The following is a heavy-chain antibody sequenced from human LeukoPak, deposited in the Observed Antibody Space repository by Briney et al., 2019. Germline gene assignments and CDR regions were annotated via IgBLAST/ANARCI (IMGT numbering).Heavy chain of an antibody. V-gene: IGHV3-7*01. J-gene: IGHJ6*03. CDR3: ARNKLGFSEKYMDV. CDR2: IKQDGSEK. Sequence: GGSLRLSCAASGFTFSSYWMSWVRQAPGKGLEWVANIKQDGSEKYYVDSVKGRFTISRDNAKNSLYLQTNSPRAEDTAVYYCARNKLGFSEKYMDVWGKGTTVTISS. CDR1: GFTFSSYW. D-gene: IGHD7-27*01.